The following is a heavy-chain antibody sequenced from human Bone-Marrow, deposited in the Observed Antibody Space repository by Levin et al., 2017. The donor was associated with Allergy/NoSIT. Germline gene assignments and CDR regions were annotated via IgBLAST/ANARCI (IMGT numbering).Heavy chain of an antibody. CDR2: ITGSGGTT. CDR1: GFTLRGYA. V-gene: IGHV3-23*01. D-gene: IGHD5-18*01. J-gene: IGHJ6*02. CDR3: AKGWIQLVDYKHYGMDV. Sequence: HTGGSLRLSCTASGFTLRGYAMHWVRQAPGKGLEWVSGITGSGGTTKYADSVKGRFTISRDNSKNTLHLQMNSLRAEDTALYYCAKGWIQLVDYKHYGMDVWGQGTTVTVSS.